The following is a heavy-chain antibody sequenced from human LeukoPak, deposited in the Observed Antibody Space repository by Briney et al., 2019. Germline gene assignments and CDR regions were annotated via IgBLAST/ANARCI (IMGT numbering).Heavy chain of an antibody. Sequence: GGSLRLSCAASGFAFSTNWMHWVRQAPGKGLVWVSHISTDARTITYADFVKGRFIISRDNAKNTLYLQMNSLRAEDTALYYCVRGQATAWGLDYWGQGTLVTVSS. V-gene: IGHV3-74*01. D-gene: IGHD6-13*01. J-gene: IGHJ4*02. CDR1: GFAFSTNW. CDR2: ISTDARTI. CDR3: VRGQATAWGLDY.